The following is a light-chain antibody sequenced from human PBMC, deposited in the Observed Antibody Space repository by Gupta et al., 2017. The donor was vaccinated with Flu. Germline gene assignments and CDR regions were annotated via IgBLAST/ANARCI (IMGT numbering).Light chain of an antibody. V-gene: IGKV1D-12*01. Sequence: DIQMTQSPSSVSASVGDRVTITCRASQGLNNWLVWYQQKPGKAPNLLIYAASNLQSGVPSRFSGSGSGTEFTLTISSLQPEDFATYYCQQANSFPLTFGQGTRLEMK. CDR2: AAS. CDR1: QGLNNW. CDR3: QQANSFPLT. J-gene: IGKJ5*01.